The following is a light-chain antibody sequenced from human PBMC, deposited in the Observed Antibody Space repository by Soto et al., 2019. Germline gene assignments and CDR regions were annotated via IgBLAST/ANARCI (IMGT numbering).Light chain of an antibody. V-gene: IGKV3-15*01. CDR3: HQYNNWPRT. J-gene: IGKJ2*01. Sequence: EIVMTQSPATLSVSPGERATVSSRASQSVSSNLAWYQQKPGQAPRLLIYGASTRATGIPARFSGSGSGTEFTLTIGSLQSEDFAVYYCHQYNNWPRTFGQGTKLEIK. CDR2: GAS. CDR1: QSVSSN.